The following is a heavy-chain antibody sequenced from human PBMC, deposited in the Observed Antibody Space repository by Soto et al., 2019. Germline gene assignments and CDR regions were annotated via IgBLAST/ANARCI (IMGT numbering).Heavy chain of an antibody. CDR2: TYYRSKWYN. D-gene: IGHD3-3*01. V-gene: IGHV6-1*01. J-gene: IGHJ4*02. CDR3: ARDLDPASKTYYDFWSGYYTLVYFDY. CDR1: GDSVSSNSAA. Sequence: SQTLSLTCAISGDSVSSNSAAWNWIRQSPSRGLEWLGRTYYRSKWYNDYAVSVKSRITINPDTSKNQFSLQLNSVTPEDTAVYYCARDLDPASKTYYDFWSGYYTLVYFDYWGQGTLVTVSS.